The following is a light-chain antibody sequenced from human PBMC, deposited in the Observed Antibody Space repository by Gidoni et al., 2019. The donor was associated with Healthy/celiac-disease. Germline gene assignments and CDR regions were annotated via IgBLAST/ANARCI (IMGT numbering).Light chain of an antibody. CDR2: LEGSGSY. V-gene: IGLV4-60*03. CDR1: SGHSTYI. CDR3: ETWDSNTWV. Sequence: PVLNQSSFAPSSLASSVNLTCTVSSGHSTYIIAWHQQQPGKAPRYLMKLEGSGSYNKGSGVPDRFSGSSSGADRYLTISNLQSEDEADYYCETWDSNTWVFGGGTKLTVV. J-gene: IGLJ3*02.